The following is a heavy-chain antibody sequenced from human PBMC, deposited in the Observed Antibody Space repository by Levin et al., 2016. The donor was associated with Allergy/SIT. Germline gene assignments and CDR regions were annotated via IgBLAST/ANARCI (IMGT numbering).Heavy chain of an antibody. D-gene: IGHD5-24*01. V-gene: IGHV3-23*01. CDR3: AKKGDGDNLATLDY. Sequence: GGSLRLSCAASGFTFASHVMYWVRQAPGTGLEWISAISDSGDRTEYADSVKGRFTISRDNSNSILHLQMNTLRADDTAVYYCAKKGDGDNLATLDYWGRGALVTVSS. J-gene: IGHJ4*02. CDR2: ISDSGDRT. CDR1: GFTFASHV.